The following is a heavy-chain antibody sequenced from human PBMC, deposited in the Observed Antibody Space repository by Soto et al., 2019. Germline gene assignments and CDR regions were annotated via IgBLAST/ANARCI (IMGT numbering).Heavy chain of an antibody. Sequence: PGGSLRLSCAASGFTFSSYWMSWVRQAPGKGLEWVANIKQDGSEKYYVDSVKGRFTISRDNAKNSLYLQMNSLRAEDTAVYYCARESKRFLEWLSTAFDYWGQGTLVTVSS. J-gene: IGHJ4*02. CDR2: IKQDGSEK. CDR1: GFTFSSYW. D-gene: IGHD3-3*01. V-gene: IGHV3-7*01. CDR3: ARESKRFLEWLSTAFDY.